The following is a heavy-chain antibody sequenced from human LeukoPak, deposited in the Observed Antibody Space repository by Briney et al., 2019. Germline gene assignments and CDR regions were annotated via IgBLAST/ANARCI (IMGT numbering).Heavy chain of an antibody. Sequence: GGSLRLSCAASGFTFSNSWMHWVRQVPGKGLVWVSRISNDGSSSIYADSVKGRFTISRDNAKNTLYLQMTSLRAEDTAVYFCARMATAFDYWGQGTLVTVSS. J-gene: IGHJ4*02. V-gene: IGHV3-74*01. D-gene: IGHD1-1*01. CDR2: ISNDGSSS. CDR1: GFTFSNSW. CDR3: ARMATAFDY.